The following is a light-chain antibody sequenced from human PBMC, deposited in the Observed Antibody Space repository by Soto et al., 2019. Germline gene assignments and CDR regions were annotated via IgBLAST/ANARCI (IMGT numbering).Light chain of an antibody. CDR3: QQYGTSPLT. Sequence: EVGLTQSPATLSLSPGERATLSCGASQSVRSNYLVWYQQKPGLAPRLLIYDVSTRATGIPDRFSGSGSGTDFTLTISRLEPEDAAVYYCQQYGTSPLTFGQGTKMEI. CDR1: QSVRSNY. J-gene: IGKJ2*01. V-gene: IGKV3D-20*01. CDR2: DVS.